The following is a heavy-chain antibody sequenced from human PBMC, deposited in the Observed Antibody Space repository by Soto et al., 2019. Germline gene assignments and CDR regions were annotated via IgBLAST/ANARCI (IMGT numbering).Heavy chain of an antibody. V-gene: IGHV3-53*01. D-gene: IGHD1-7*01. CDR3: AKSTAKLNDAFDI. CDR2: IYSGGST. J-gene: IGHJ3*02. CDR1: GFTVSSSY. Sequence: PGGSLRLSCAASGFTVSSSYMSWVRQAPGKGLEWVSVIYSGGSTYYADSVKGRFTISRDNSKNTLYLQMNSLRAEDTAVYYCAKSTAKLNDAFDIWGQGTMVTVSS.